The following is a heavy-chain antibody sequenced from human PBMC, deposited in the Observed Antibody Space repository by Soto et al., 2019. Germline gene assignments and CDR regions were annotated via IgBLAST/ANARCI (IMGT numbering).Heavy chain of an antibody. D-gene: IGHD6-25*01. CDR3: ASIYRSAVVNDAGYI. J-gene: IGHJ3*02. CDR1: VRSISSYY. V-gene: IGHV4-59*01. Sequence: SETISLTCTVSVRSISSYYWSWIRQPPGKGLECIGYLYYSGSTNDNPSLKSRDTISVDTSKNQFSLKQSSATAAATSVYYCASIYRSAVVNDAGYICGQGKSSTVS. CDR2: LYYSGST.